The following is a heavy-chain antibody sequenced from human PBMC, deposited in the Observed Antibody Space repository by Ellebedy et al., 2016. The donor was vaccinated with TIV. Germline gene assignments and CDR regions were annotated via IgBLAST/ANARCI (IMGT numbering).Heavy chain of an antibody. CDR3: ARVQSYLPIIKDGSGSPDEYYYYGMDV. CDR1: GFTFSSYG. D-gene: IGHD3-10*01. Sequence: GGSLRLXXAASGFTFSSYGMHWVRQAPGKGLEWVAVIWYDGSNKYYADSVKGRFTISRDNSKNTLYLQMNSLRAEDTAVYYCARVQSYLPIIKDGSGSPDEYYYYGMDVWGQGTTVTVSS. V-gene: IGHV3-33*01. CDR2: IWYDGSNK. J-gene: IGHJ6*02.